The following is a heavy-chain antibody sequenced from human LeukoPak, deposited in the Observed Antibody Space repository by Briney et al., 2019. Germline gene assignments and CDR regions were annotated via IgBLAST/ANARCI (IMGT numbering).Heavy chain of an antibody. V-gene: IGHV3-30*02. CDR1: GFTFSSYG. D-gene: IGHD2-2*02. Sequence: TGGSLRLSCAASGFTFSSYGMHWVRQAPGKGLEWVAFIRYDGSNKYYADSVKGRFTISRDNSKNTLYLQMNSLRAEDTAVYYCASWGCSSTSCYNPNAFDIWGQGTMVTVSS. CDR3: ASWGCSSTSCYNPNAFDI. J-gene: IGHJ3*02. CDR2: IRYDGSNK.